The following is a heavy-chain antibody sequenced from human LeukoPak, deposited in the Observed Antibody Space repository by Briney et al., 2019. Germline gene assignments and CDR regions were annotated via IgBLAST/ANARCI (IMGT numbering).Heavy chain of an antibody. J-gene: IGHJ4*02. D-gene: IGHD3-22*01. CDR3: ARASITMIVVASGGAFDY. Sequence: SETLSLTCTVSGGSINSYWSWIRQPAGKGLEWIGRISGSGTITYNPALQSRLSISIDTSKNQFSLKLSSVTAADTAVYYCARASITMIVVASGGAFDYWGQGTLVTVSS. CDR1: GGSINSY. CDR2: ISGSGTI. V-gene: IGHV4-4*07.